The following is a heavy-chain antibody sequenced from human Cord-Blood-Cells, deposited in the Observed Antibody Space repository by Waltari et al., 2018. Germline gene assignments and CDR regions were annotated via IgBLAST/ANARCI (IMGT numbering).Heavy chain of an antibody. CDR3: ARGFSDYWYFDL. Sequence: QVQLVQSGAEVQKPGASVKVSCKASGYTFTSYQLHWLPQAPAQGLEWMGIINPSGGSTSYAQKFQGRVTMTRDTSTSTVYMELSSLRSEDTAVYYCARGFSDYWYFDLWGRGTLVTVSS. D-gene: IGHD3-10*01. CDR1: GYTFTSYQ. V-gene: IGHV1-46*01. J-gene: IGHJ2*01. CDR2: INPSGGST.